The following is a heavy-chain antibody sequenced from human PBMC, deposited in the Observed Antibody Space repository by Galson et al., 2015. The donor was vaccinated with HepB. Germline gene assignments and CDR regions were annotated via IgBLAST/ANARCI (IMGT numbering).Heavy chain of an antibody. CDR2: TRNKANSYTT. CDR1: GFTFSDHY. D-gene: IGHD3-16*02. Sequence: SLRLSCAASGFTFSDHYMDWVRQAPGKGLEWVGRTRNKANSYTTEYAASVKGRFTISRDDSKNSLYLQMNSLKTEDTAVYYCARVRTPDYDYVWGSYHSPEALDYWGQGTLVTVSS. J-gene: IGHJ4*02. V-gene: IGHV3-72*01. CDR3: ARVRTPDYDYVWGSYHSPEALDY.